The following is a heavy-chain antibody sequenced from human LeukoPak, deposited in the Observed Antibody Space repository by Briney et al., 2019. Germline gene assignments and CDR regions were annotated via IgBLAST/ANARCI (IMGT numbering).Heavy chain of an antibody. CDR3: ARGGSSSWYPIMK. D-gene: IGHD2-2*01. V-gene: IGHV4-4*07. CDR1: GGSMTNYY. CDR2: ISGTGNT. Sequence: PSETLSLTYIVSGGSMTNYYWHWIRQSAGEGLEWLGHISGTGNTDFNPSLNSRLTISIDKSQNQFSLKLKSVTAADTAVYYCARGGSSSWYPIMKWGQGILVSVSS. J-gene: IGHJ4*02.